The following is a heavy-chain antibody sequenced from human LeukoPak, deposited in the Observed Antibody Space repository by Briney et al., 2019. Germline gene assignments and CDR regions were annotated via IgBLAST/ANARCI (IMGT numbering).Heavy chain of an antibody. V-gene: IGHV4-39*01. CDR2: IYYSGST. CDR3: VRQKITTSDY. Sequence: SETLSLTCSVSGGSISSSNYYWGWIRQSPGKGLEWIGSIYYSGSTYYNPSLKSRLTISVDTSKNQFSLKLNSVTAADTAVYYCVRQKITTSDYWGQGNMVTVSS. D-gene: IGHD4-11*01. J-gene: IGHJ4*02. CDR1: GGSISSSNYY.